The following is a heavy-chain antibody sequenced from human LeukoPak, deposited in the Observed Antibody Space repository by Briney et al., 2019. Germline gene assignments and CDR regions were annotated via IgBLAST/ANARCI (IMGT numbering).Heavy chain of an antibody. V-gene: IGHV1-46*01. J-gene: IGHJ4*02. CDR2: INPSGGST. Sequence: GASVKVSCKASGYTFTSYYMHWVRQAPGQGLEWMGIINPSGGSTSYAQKFQGRVTMTRDTSTSTVYMELSSLRSEDTAVYYCARDPSVLRFLEWPPSYYFDYWGQGTLVIVSS. CDR1: GYTFTSYY. CDR3: ARDPSVLRFLEWPPSYYFDY. D-gene: IGHD3-3*01.